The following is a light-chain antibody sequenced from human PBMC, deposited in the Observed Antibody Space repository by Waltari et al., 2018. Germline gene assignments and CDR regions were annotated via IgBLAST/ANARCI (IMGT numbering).Light chain of an antibody. CDR2: EVN. Sequence: QSALTQPASVSGSPGQSITLSCTGTSSDVGSYNLVSWYQHRPGKAPRLMIYEVNKRPSGVSNRFAGSKSGNTASLTISGLQAEDEADYYCCSYAGSPTFVIFGGGSKLTVL. V-gene: IGLV2-23*02. CDR3: CSYAGSPTFVI. J-gene: IGLJ2*01. CDR1: SSDVGSYNL.